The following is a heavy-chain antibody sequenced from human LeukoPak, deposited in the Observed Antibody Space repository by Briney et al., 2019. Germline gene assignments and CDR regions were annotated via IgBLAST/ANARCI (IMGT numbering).Heavy chain of an antibody. Sequence: PGGSLRLSCAASGFTFTDYYMSWIRQAPGKGLEWVSYITNSGTTIYYADSVKGRFTISRDNAKNSLYLQMNSLRAEDTAVYYCARAGQQDYFDYWGQGTLVTVSS. D-gene: IGHD6-13*01. J-gene: IGHJ4*02. CDR1: GFTFTDYY. V-gene: IGHV3-11*04. CDR2: ITNSGTTI. CDR3: ARAGQQDYFDY.